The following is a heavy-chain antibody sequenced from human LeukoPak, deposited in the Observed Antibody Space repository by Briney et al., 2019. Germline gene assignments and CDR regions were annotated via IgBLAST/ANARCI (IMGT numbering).Heavy chain of an antibody. CDR1: GFTFDDYA. CDR2: ISWNSGSI. J-gene: IGHJ3*02. D-gene: IGHD1-26*01. V-gene: IGHV3-9*01. CDR3: AKVYIVGATKSAFDI. Sequence: GGSLRLSCAASGFTFDDYAMHWVRQAPGKGLEWVSGISWNSGSIGYADSVKGRFTISRDNAKNSLYLQMNSLRAEDTALYYCAKVYIVGATKSAFDIWGQGTMVTASS.